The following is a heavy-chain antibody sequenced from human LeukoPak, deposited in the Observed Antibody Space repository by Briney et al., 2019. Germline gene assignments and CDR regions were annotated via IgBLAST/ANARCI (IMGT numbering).Heavy chain of an antibody. V-gene: IGHV1-2*06. D-gene: IGHD6-19*01. J-gene: IGHJ4*02. CDR3: ARDGSHWSSFHY. CDR1: GYSFNAFD. CDR2: INPNSGAT. Sequence: ASVKVSCKASGYSFNAFDIHWVRQAPGQGLEWVGRINPNSGATGYAQKFRAGVTLTRDTTTNTVYMELSSLRSDDTAVYYCARDGSHWSSFHYWGQGTLVIVSS.